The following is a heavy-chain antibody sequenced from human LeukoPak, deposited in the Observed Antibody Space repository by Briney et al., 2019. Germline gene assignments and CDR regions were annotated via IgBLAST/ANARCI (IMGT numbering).Heavy chain of an antibody. Sequence: PGGSLRLSCAASGFTFSSYAMSWVRQAPGKGLEWVSAISGSGRNTYYAESVRGRFTISRDNSKNTLYVQMNSLRAEDTAVYYCAKGGVIVERGFDYWGQGTLVSAFS. V-gene: IGHV3-23*01. J-gene: IGHJ4*02. CDR1: GFTFSSYA. D-gene: IGHD2/OR15-2a*01. CDR3: AKGGVIVERGFDY. CDR2: ISGSGRNT.